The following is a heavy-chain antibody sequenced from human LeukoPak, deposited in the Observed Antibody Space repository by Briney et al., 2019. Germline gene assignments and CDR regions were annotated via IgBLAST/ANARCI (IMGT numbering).Heavy chain of an antibody. D-gene: IGHD1-1*01. J-gene: IGHJ3*02. CDR1: GYTFTGNY. Sequence: ASVKVSCNASGYTFTGNYMHWVRHAPGQGLERMGWINPNSGGTNYGHKYQGRVTMTRDTSNSTNYMELSRLSSDHTAVYYCARDWNDALGAFDIWGQGTMVTVSS. V-gene: IGHV1-2*02. CDR3: ARDWNDALGAFDI. CDR2: INPNSGGT.